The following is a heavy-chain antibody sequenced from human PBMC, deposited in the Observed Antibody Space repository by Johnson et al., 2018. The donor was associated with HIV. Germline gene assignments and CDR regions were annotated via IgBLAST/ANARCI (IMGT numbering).Heavy chain of an antibody. V-gene: IGHV3-43D*03. CDR2: INWDGDST. CDR3: AKDIASGYTNGGTLDI. Sequence: LLVESGGGLVQPGGSLSLSCTASGFTVSRNYMSWVRQAPGKGLEWVSLINWDGDSTYYADSVKGRFTISRDNSKNSLYLQMNSLRPEDTGLYYCAKDIASGYTNGGTLDIWGQGTMVTVSS. J-gene: IGHJ3*02. D-gene: IGHD6-19*01. CDR1: GFTVSRNY.